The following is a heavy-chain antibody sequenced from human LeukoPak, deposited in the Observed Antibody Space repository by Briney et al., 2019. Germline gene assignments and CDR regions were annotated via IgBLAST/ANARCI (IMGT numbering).Heavy chain of an antibody. Sequence: GASVKVSCKASGYTFTSYDINWVRQATGQGLEWMGWINPNSGGTNYAQRFQGWVTMTRDTSISTAYMELSRLRSDDTAVYYCARGSSSWVYFDYWGQGTLVTVSS. CDR3: ARGSSSWVYFDY. J-gene: IGHJ4*02. V-gene: IGHV1-2*04. CDR1: GYTFTSYD. D-gene: IGHD6-13*01. CDR2: INPNSGGT.